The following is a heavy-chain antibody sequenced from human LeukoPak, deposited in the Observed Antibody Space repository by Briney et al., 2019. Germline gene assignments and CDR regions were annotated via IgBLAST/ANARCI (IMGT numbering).Heavy chain of an antibody. D-gene: IGHD3-22*01. Sequence: SETLSLTCAVSGGSISSGGYSWSWIRQPPGKGLEWIGYIYHSGSTYYNPSLKSRVAISVDRSKNQFSLKLSSVTAADTAVYYCARDRDYYDSSGYTGPGAFDTWGQGTMVTVSS. CDR1: GGSISSGGYS. CDR2: IYHSGST. CDR3: ARDRDYYDSSGYTGPGAFDT. V-gene: IGHV4-30-2*01. J-gene: IGHJ3*02.